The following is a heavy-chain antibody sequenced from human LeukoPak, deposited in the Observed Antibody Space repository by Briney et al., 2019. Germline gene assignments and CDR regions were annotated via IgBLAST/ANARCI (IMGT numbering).Heavy chain of an antibody. D-gene: IGHD3-22*01. CDR1: GFAFSSYA. Sequence: GGSLRLSCAASGFAFSSYAMTWVRQAPGRGLEWVSAISGSGGSTYYADSVKGRFTISRDNSRNTLYLQMNSLRAEDTAVYYCAKVGYDSNAFDIWGQGTMVTVSS. CDR3: AKVGYDSNAFDI. J-gene: IGHJ3*02. CDR2: ISGSGGST. V-gene: IGHV3-23*01.